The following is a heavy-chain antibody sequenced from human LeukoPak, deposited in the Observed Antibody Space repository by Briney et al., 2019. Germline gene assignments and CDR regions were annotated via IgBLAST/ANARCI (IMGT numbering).Heavy chain of an antibody. Sequence: SETLSLTCSVSGGSVSSGSYYWSWIRQPPGKGLEWIGEINHSGSTNYNPSLKSRVTISVDTSKNQFSLKLSSVTAADTAVYYCARRSGGSRSDYWGQGTLVTVSS. D-gene: IGHD6-25*01. J-gene: IGHJ4*02. CDR2: INHSGST. CDR3: ARRSGGSRSDY. CDR1: GGSVSSGSYY. V-gene: IGHV4-61*01.